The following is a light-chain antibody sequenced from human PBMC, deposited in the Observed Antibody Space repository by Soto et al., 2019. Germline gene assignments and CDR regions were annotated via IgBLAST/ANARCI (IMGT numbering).Light chain of an antibody. CDR3: CSSAPESTYV. J-gene: IGLJ1*01. V-gene: IGLV2-23*01. CDR2: KGT. Sequence: LAQPASVSGSPGQSITISCTGTDSDVGAYNSVSWYQQHPHKAPRLIIYKGTRRPSGISYRFSGSTSGNAASLTISALQADDEADYFCCSSAPESTYVFGTGTKVTVL. CDR1: DSDVGAYNS.